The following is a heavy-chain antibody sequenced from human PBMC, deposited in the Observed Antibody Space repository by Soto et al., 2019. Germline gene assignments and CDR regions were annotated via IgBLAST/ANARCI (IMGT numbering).Heavy chain of an antibody. CDR1: GFIFSNHA. Sequence: GGSLRLSCTASGFIFSNHAMSWVRQAPGKGLEWVSAISGSGGLMVYADAVKGRFTISRDNSKNTLYLQMSSLRAEDTAVYSCARTNTVTANFDFWGPGTLVTVSS. D-gene: IGHD4-17*01. CDR2: ISGSGGLM. V-gene: IGHV3-23*01. CDR3: ARTNTVTANFDF. J-gene: IGHJ4*02.